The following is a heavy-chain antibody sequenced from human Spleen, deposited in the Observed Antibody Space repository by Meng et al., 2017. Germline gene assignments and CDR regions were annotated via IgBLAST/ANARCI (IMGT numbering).Heavy chain of an antibody. J-gene: IGHJ3*02. CDR1: GYSFRSYW. V-gene: IGHV5-51*01. CDR3: ARGGYSHVSDAFDI. CDR2: IYPGYSDT. Sequence: GESLKISCKGSGYSFRSYWIPWVRQMPGKGLEWMGIIYPGYSDTRYSPSFQGQVTMSADKSISTAYLQWSSLKASDTAMYYCARGGYSHVSDAFDIWGQGTMVTVSS. D-gene: IGHD5-18*01.